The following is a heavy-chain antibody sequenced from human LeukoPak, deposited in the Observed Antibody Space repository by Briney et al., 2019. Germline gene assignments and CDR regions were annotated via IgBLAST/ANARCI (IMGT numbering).Heavy chain of an antibody. CDR3: ARVPTYYDFWSGYYYYYMDV. V-gene: IGHV4-59*01. Sequence: SETLSLTCTVSGGSISSYYWSWIRQPPGKGLEWIGYIYYSGSTNYNPSLKSRVTISVDTSKNQFSLKLSSVTAADTAVYYCARVPTYYDFWSGYYYYYMDVWGKGTTVTVSS. D-gene: IGHD3-3*01. CDR1: GGSISSYY. J-gene: IGHJ6*03. CDR2: IYYSGST.